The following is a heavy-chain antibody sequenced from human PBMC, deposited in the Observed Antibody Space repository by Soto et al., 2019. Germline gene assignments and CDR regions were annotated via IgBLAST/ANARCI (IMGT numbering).Heavy chain of an antibody. Sequence: GGSLRLSCTASGFTFGDYAMSWVRQAPGKGLEWVGFIRSKAYGGTTEYAASAKGRFTISRDDSKSIAYLQMNSLKTEDTAVYYCTRDEFIVVVPAAPVYYYYGMDVWGQGTTVTVSS. CDR3: TRDEFIVVVPAAPVYYYYGMDV. CDR2: IRSKAYGGTT. CDR1: GFTFGDYA. D-gene: IGHD2-2*01. V-gene: IGHV3-49*04. J-gene: IGHJ6*02.